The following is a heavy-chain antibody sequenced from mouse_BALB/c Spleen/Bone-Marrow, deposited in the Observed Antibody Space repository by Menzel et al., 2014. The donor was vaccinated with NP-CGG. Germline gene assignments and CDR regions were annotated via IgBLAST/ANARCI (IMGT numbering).Heavy chain of an antibody. J-gene: IGHJ4*01. CDR2: ISSKSTNYTT. V-gene: IGHV10-1*01. Sequence: EVQLVESGGGLVEPKGSLKLSCAASGFTSNIYAMNWVRQAPRKGLEWVARISSKSTNYTTCYADSVKDRFTISSDDSQSMLYLQMNSLKTEDTAIYYCVRQDYDYPMDYWGQGTSVTVSS. CDR3: VRQDYDYPMDY. D-gene: IGHD2-4*01. CDR1: GFTSNIYA.